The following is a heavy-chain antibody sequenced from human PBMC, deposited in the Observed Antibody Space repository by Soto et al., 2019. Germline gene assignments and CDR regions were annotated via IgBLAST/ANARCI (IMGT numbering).Heavy chain of an antibody. CDR3: ARVQWFCMDGRY. J-gene: IGHJ4*02. Sequence: QVQLQQWGAGLLKPSETLSLTCAVYGGSFSGYYWRWLRQLPGRGLEWIGEINHSGSTIYNPSLQSRVTIPVDTSKNQFSLKLSSVTAADTAVYYCARVQWFCMDGRYWGQGTLVTVSS. V-gene: IGHV4-34*02. CDR2: INHSGST. D-gene: IGHD3-10*01. CDR1: GGSFSGYY.